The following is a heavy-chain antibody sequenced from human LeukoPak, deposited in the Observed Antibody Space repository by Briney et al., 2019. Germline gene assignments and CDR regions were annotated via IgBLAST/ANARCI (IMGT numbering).Heavy chain of an antibody. D-gene: IGHD6-13*01. CDR3: ARDEGGSSWPSAFDI. V-gene: IGHV3-23*01. J-gene: IGHJ3*02. CDR1: GFTFSSYA. CDR2: ISGSGGST. Sequence: GGSLRLSCAASGFTFSSYAMSWVRQAPGKGLEWVSAISGSGGSTYYADSVKGRFTISRDNSKNTLYLQMNSLRAEDTAVYYCARDEGGSSWPSAFDIWGQGTMVTVSS.